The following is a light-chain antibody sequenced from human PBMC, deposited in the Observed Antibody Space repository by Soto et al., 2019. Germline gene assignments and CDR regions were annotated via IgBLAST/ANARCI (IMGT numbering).Light chain of an antibody. J-gene: IGKJ3*01. CDR2: GAS. CDR3: QQYDSFPFT. CDR1: QSLSSSQ. Sequence: EIVLTQSPGTLSLSPGERATLSCRASQSLSSSQLAWYRQKPGQAPRLLIYGASSRATGIPDRFSGSGSGTDFTLTISRLEPEDFAVYYGQQYDSFPFTFGPGTKVEIK. V-gene: IGKV3-20*01.